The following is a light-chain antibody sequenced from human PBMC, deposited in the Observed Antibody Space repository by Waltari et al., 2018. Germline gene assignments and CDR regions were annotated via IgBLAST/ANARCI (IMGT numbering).Light chain of an antibody. CDR2: EVT. J-gene: IGLJ1*01. CDR1: SSDIGRYGF. Sequence: QSALTQPPSASGSPGQSVTFSCTGPSSDIGRYGFVSWNRQYPGKAPKLIIYEVTKRPSGVPDRFSGSKSGDTAYLTVSGLQSEDEADYYCAAYAGTNTFFGTGTKVSVL. V-gene: IGLV2-8*01. CDR3: AAYAGTNTF.